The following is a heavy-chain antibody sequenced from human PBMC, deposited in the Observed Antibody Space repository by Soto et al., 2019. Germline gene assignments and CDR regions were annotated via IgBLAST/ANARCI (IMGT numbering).Heavy chain of an antibody. V-gene: IGHV3-21*01. CDR1: GFTFSSCT. J-gene: IGHJ6*02. CDR2: ISPSTSHI. D-gene: IGHD2-15*01. CDR3: SGCSGGACHQNYGMDV. Sequence: EVHLVESGGGLVKPGGSLRLSCAVSGFTFSSCTMNWVRQAPGKGLERVSSISPSTSHIYYADSVKGRFTIPRDNAKNSLFLQMNSLRAEDTAVYYCSGCSGGACHQNYGMDVWGQGTTVTVSS.